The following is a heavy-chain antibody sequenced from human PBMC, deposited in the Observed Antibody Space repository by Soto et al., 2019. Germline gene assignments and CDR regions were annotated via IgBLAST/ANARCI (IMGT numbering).Heavy chain of an antibody. V-gene: IGHV4-59*01. D-gene: IGHD3-10*01. CDR3: ARYGGFYDGMDV. Sequence: SETLSLTCTVSGGSIGSYYWNWIRQPPGKGLEWIGYIYYSGSTNYNPSLKSRVTISVDTSKNQFSLKLSSVTAADTAVYYCARYGGFYDGMDVCSQGTSVTGSS. CDR1: GGSIGSYY. CDR2: IYYSGST. J-gene: IGHJ6*02.